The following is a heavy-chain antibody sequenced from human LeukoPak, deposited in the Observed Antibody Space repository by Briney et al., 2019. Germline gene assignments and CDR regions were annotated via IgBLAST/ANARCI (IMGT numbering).Heavy chain of an antibody. D-gene: IGHD3-22*01. CDR1: GFTFSSYA. CDR2: INSNGGST. Sequence: GGSLRLSCSASGFTFSSYAMHWVRQGPGKGLEYVSAINSNGGSTYYANSVKGRFTISRDNSKNTLYLQMNSLRAEDTAVYYCARGDYYDSSGYSQYFQHWGQGTLVTVSS. V-gene: IGHV3-64*04. CDR3: ARGDYYDSSGYSQYFQH. J-gene: IGHJ1*01.